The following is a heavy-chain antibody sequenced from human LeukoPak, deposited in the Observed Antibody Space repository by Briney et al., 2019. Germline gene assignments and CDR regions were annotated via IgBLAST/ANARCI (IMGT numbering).Heavy chain of an antibody. CDR2: IYYSGST. J-gene: IGHJ5*02. CDR1: GGSISSSSYY. CDR3: ARDDLSRGGFDP. Sequence: PSETLSLTCTVSGGSISSSSYYWGWIRQPPGKGLEWIGSIYYSGSTYYNPSLKSRVTISVDTSKNQFSLNVISVTAADTAFYYCARDDLSRGGFDPWGQGVLVTVSS. D-gene: IGHD3/OR15-3a*01. V-gene: IGHV4-39*07.